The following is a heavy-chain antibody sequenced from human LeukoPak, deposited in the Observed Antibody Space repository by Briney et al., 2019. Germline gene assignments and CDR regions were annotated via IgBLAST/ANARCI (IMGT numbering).Heavy chain of an antibody. CDR3: ARHGSATTFLKWLEP. CDR1: GGSISSYY. V-gene: IGHV4-59*08. D-gene: IGHD1-14*01. CDR2: IYYSGST. Sequence: PSETLSFTCTVSGGSISSYYWSWIRQPPGKGLEWIGYIYYSGSTNYNPSLKSRVTISVDTSKNQFSLKLSSVTAADTAVYYCARHGSATTFLKWLEPWGHQTPVTVSS. J-gene: IGHJ5*02.